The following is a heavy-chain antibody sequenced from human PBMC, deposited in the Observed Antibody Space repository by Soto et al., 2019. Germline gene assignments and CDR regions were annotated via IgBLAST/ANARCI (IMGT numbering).Heavy chain of an antibody. J-gene: IGHJ5*02. D-gene: IGHD1-26*01. CDR1: GGSISSGGYS. CDR2: IYHSGST. Sequence: KPSETLSLTCAVSGGSISSGGYSWSWIRQPPGKGLEWIGYIYHSGSTYYNPSLKSRVTISVDRSKNQFSLKLSSVTAADTAVYYCARVAELTRFDPWGQGTLVTVSS. V-gene: IGHV4-30-2*01. CDR3: ARVAELTRFDP.